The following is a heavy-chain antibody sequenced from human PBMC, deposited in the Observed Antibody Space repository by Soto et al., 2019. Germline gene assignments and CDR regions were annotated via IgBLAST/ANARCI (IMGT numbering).Heavy chain of an antibody. CDR2: ISHNSGDT. Sequence: GASVKVSCKASGYTFTGYYVHWVRQAPGQGLEWMGWISHNSGDTYLAQRFQGRVTMNRDTSIGTAYMELRGLTSDDTAEYYCAKGGAIVAAGTRVYLYNAMDVWGQGTTVTVSS. D-gene: IGHD1-26*01. CDR1: GYTFTGYY. V-gene: IGHV1-2*02. CDR3: AKGGAIVAAGTRVYLYNAMDV. J-gene: IGHJ6*02.